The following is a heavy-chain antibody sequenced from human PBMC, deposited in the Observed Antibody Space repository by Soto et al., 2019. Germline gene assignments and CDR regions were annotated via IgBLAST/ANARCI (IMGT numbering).Heavy chain of an antibody. CDR3: AAVPCSSTSCVCAFDP. CDR1: GGTFSSSA. V-gene: IGHV1-58*01. Sequence: SVKVSCKASGGTFSSSAVQWVRQARGQRLEWIGWIVVGSGNTNYAQKFQDRVTITRDISTSTAYMELSSLRSEDTAVYYCAAVPCSSTSCVCAFDPWGKGTLVTVSS. D-gene: IGHD2-2*01. CDR2: IVVGSGNT. J-gene: IGHJ5*02.